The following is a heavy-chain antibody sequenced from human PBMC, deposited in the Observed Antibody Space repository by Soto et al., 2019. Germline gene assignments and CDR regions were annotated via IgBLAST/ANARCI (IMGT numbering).Heavy chain of an antibody. V-gene: IGHV3-33*01. D-gene: IGHD3-3*01. J-gene: IGHJ5*01. CDR2: IWYDGSNK. CDR3: ARVRDMGFWSGPWWFDS. CDR1: GFTFSSYG. Sequence: GGSLRLSCAASGFTFSSYGMHWVRQAPGKGLEWVAAIWYDGSNKYYADSVKCRFTISRDNSKNTLYLQLNSLRGEYTAASYYARVRDMGFWSGPWWFDSWGQGTLGTVAS.